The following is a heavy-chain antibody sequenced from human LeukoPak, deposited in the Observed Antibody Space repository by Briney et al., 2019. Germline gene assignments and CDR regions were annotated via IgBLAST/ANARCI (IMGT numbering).Heavy chain of an antibody. CDR3: ARGVLRSYYGSGGHFDY. D-gene: IGHD3-10*01. CDR2: INQDGSEK. J-gene: IGHJ4*02. V-gene: IGHV3-7*01. Sequence: GGSLRLSCAASGFTFSSYWMSWVRQAPGKGLEWVANINQDGSEKYYVDSVKGRFTISRDNAKNSLYLQMDSLRAEDTAVYYCARGVLRSYYGSGGHFDYWGQGTLVTVSS. CDR1: GFTFSSYW.